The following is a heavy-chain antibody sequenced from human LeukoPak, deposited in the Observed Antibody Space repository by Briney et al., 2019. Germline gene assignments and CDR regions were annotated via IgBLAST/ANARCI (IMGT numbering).Heavy chain of an antibody. CDR3: ARDHYDVLTGYAYNAFDI. D-gene: IGHD3-9*01. CDR2: ISAYNANT. J-gene: IGHJ3*02. CDR1: GYTFTNYG. Sequence: VASVKVSCKASGYTFTNYGVSWVRQAPGQGPEWMGWISAYNANTNYAQKLQGRVTMTTDTSTSTAYMELRSLRSDDTAVYYCARDHYDVLTGYAYNAFDIWGQGTMVAVSS. V-gene: IGHV1-18*01.